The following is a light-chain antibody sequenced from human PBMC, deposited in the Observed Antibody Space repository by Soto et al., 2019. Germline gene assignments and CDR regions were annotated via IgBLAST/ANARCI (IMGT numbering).Light chain of an antibody. V-gene: IGKV3-11*01. CDR2: DAS. CDR1: QSVRSY. CDR3: HQRSKWPLT. J-gene: IGKJ4*01. Sequence: EIVMTQSPTILSVSPGERATLSCRASQSVRSYLAWYQQKPGQAPRLLIYDASNRATDIPARFSGSGSGTDFTLTISSLDPEDSAVYYCHQRSKWPLTFGGGTKVDIK.